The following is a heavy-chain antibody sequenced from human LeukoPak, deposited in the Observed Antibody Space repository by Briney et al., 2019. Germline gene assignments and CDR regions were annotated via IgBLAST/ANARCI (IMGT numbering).Heavy chain of an antibody. V-gene: IGHV1-69*04. CDR3: ARANRYQLLPNDY. J-gene: IGHJ4*02. CDR2: IIPILGIA. Sequence: SVKVSCKASGGTFSNYAISWVRQAPGQGLEWMGRIIPILGIANYAHSFQGRVIITADKATSTAYMELSSLSSEDTAVYYCARANRYQLLPNDYWGQGTLVTVSS. CDR1: GGTFSNYA. D-gene: IGHD2-2*01.